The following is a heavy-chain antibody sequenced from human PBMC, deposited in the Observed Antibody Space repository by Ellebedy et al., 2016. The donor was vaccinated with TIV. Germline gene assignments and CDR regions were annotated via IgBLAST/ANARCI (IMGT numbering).Heavy chain of an antibody. CDR1: GGSISSYY. CDR3: ARDLGRYGMDV. J-gene: IGHJ6*02. V-gene: IGHV4-59*01. CDR2: IYYSGST. Sequence: MPSETLSLTCTVSGGSISSYYWSWIRQPPGKGLEWIGYIYYSGSTNYNPSLKSRVTLSLDTSTNQFSLDLSSVTAADTATYYCARDLGRYGMDVWGQGTTVTVSS.